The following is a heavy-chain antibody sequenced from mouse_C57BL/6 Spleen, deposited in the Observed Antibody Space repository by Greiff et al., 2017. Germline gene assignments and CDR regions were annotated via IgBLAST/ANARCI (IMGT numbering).Heavy chain of an antibody. J-gene: IGHJ2*01. D-gene: IGHD2-5*01. CDR3: ARDGDYSNYGLDY. CDR2: ISYDGSN. Sequence: DVKLVESGPGLVKPSQSLSLTCSVTGYSITSGYYWNWIRQFPGNKLEWMGYISYDGSNNYNPSLKNRISITRDTSKNQFFLKLNSVTTEDTATYYCARDGDYSNYGLDYWGQGTTLTVSS. V-gene: IGHV3-6*01. CDR1: GYSITSGYY.